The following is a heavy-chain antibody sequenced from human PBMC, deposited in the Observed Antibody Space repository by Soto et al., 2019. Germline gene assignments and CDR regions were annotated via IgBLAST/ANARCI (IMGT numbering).Heavy chain of an antibody. CDR2: IYYSGST. CDR1: GGSFSSYY. J-gene: IGHJ4*02. Sequence: SETLSLTCAVYGGSFSSYYWSWIRQPPGKGLEWIGYIYYSGSTNYNPSLKSRVTISVDTSKNQFSLKLSSVTAADTAVYYCARAHSSSWGSFDYWGQGTLVTVSS. D-gene: IGHD6-13*01. CDR3: ARAHSSSWGSFDY. V-gene: IGHV4-59*01.